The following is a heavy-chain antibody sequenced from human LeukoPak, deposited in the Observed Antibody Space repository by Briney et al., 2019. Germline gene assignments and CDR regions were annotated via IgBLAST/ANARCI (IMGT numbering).Heavy chain of an antibody. Sequence: GGSLRLSCAASGFTFVSSAMSGVRQAPGKGPEWVSTFSRSGPDTYYADSVKGRFTIFRDNSKNTLYLQMNSLRAEDTAVYSCAKGSLGSWYYFDYWGQGTLVTVYS. CDR2: FSRSGPDT. D-gene: IGHD6-13*01. CDR1: GFTFVSSA. J-gene: IGHJ4*02. CDR3: AKGSLGSWYYFDY. V-gene: IGHV3-23*01.